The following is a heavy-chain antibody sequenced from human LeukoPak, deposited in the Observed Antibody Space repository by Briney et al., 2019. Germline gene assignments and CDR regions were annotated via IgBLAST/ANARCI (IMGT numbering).Heavy chain of an antibody. D-gene: IGHD5-18*01. CDR2: ISYDGSNK. CDR1: GFTFSSYA. CDR3: ARGGLGYSYGPSDY. J-gene: IGHJ4*02. V-gene: IGHV3-30*04. Sequence: PGGSLRLSCAASGFTFSSYAMHWVRQAPGKGLEWVAVISYDGSNKYHADSVKGRFTISRDNSKNTLYLQMNSLRAEDTAVYYCARGGLGYSYGPSDYWGQGTLVTASS.